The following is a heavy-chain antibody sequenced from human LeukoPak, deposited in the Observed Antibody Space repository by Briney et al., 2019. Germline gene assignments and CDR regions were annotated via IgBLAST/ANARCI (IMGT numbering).Heavy chain of an antibody. V-gene: IGHV3-33*01. CDR3: ARDSFCSGGTCYSGLFDY. CDR2: IWYGGSNK. D-gene: IGHD2-15*01. CDR1: GFTFSSYG. J-gene: IGHJ4*02. Sequence: GGSLRLSCAASGFTFSSYGMHWVRQAPGKGLEWVAVIWYGGSNKYYADSVKGRFTISRDNSKNTLYLQMNSLRAEDTAIYYCARDSFCSGGTCYSGLFDYWGQGTLVTVSS.